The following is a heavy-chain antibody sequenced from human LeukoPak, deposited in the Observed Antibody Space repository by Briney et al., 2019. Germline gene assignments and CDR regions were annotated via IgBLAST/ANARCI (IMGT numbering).Heavy chain of an antibody. D-gene: IGHD3-9*01. V-gene: IGHV1-2*02. CDR3: ARGERYDILTGTYYYYYGMDV. CDR2: INPNSGGT. J-gene: IGHJ6*02. Sequence: ASVKVSCKASGCTFTGYYMHWVRQAPGQGLEWMGWINPNSGGTNYAQKFQGRVTMTRDTSISTAYMELSRLRSDDTAVYYCARGERYDILTGTYYYYYGMDVWGQGTTVTVSS. CDR1: GCTFTGYY.